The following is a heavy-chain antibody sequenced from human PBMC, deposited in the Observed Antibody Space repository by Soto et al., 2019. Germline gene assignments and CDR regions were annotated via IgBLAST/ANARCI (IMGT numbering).Heavy chain of an antibody. J-gene: IGHJ5*02. CDR3: TREGYWFDP. Sequence: PSQTLSLTCAISGESVSSNSAAWNWIRQSPSRGLEWLGKTYYRSAWYNDYAVSVEGRITINPDTSKNQFTLHLNSVTPEDTAVYYCTREGYWFDPWGQGTLVTVSS. V-gene: IGHV6-1*01. CDR2: TYYRSAWYN. CDR1: GESVSSNSAA.